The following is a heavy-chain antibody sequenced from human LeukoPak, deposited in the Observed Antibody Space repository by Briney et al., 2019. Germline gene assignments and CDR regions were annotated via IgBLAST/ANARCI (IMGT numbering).Heavy chain of an antibody. D-gene: IGHD4-17*01. Sequence: PSETLSLTCIVSGGSISSGDYHWSWIRQPPGKGLEWIGEINHSGSTNYNPSLKSRVTISVDTSKNQFSLKLSSVTAADTAVYYCARGSYGDYFFDYWGQGTLVTVSS. J-gene: IGHJ4*02. V-gene: IGHV4-39*07. CDR3: ARGSYGDYFFDY. CDR1: GGSISSGDYH. CDR2: INHSGST.